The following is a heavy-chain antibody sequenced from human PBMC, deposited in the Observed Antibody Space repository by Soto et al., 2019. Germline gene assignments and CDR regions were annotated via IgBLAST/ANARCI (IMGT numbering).Heavy chain of an antibody. CDR3: ARARYSSSWYLAFDI. Sequence: ASVKVSCKASGYTFTSYGISWVRQAPGQGLEWMGWISAYNGSTSYAQKFQGRVTMTRDTSTSTVYMELSSLRSEDTAVYYCARARYSSSWYLAFDIWGQGTMVTVSS. CDR2: ISAYNGST. D-gene: IGHD6-13*01. J-gene: IGHJ3*02. V-gene: IGHV1-18*01. CDR1: GYTFTSYG.